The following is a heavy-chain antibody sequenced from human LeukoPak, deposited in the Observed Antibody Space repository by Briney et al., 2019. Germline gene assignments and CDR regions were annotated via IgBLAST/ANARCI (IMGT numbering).Heavy chain of an antibody. CDR1: GYTFNDYY. J-gene: IGHJ4*02. Sequence: ASVKVSCKASGYTFNDYYMHWVRQAPGQGLEWMGWINPNSGGTNYAQKFQGRVTMTRDTSISTAYMDLSRLRSDDTAVYFCARDVGYCSSTSCYAYLKTLNYFDYWGQGTLVTVSS. CDR2: INPNSGGT. D-gene: IGHD2-2*03. CDR3: ARDVGYCSSTSCYAYLKTLNYFDY. V-gene: IGHV1-2*02.